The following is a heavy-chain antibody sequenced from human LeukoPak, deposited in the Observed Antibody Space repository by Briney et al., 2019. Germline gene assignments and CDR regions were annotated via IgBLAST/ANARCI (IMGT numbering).Heavy chain of an antibody. Sequence: GGSLRLSCAASGFTFNSYWMHWVRQAPGKGLVWVSRINSDGSGTSDADFVKGRFTISRDNSKNTLYLQMNSLRAEDTAMYYCARDRLTNDAFDIWGQGTMVTVSP. D-gene: IGHD2-8*01. CDR3: ARDRLTNDAFDI. V-gene: IGHV3-74*01. CDR1: GFTFNSYW. CDR2: INSDGSGT. J-gene: IGHJ3*02.